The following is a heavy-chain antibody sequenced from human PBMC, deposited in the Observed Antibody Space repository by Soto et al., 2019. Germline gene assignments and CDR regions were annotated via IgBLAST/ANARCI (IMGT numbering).Heavy chain of an antibody. CDR3: ARHLYSSGNDAFDY. V-gene: IGHV4-59*01. Sequence: SETLSLTCTVSGGSISSYYWSWIRQPPGKGLEWIGYIYYSGSTNYNPSLKSRVTISVDTSKNQFSLKLSSVTAADTAVYYCARHLYSSGNDAFDYWGQGTLVTVSS. CDR1: GGSISSYY. J-gene: IGHJ4*02. D-gene: IGHD6-19*01. CDR2: IYYSGST.